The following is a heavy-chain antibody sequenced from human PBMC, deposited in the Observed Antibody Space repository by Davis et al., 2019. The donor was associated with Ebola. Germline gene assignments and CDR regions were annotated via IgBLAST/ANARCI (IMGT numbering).Heavy chain of an antibody. Sequence: SVKVSCKASGGTFPSYAFSWVRQAPGQSLKWMGGIIPISPTPNYAQKFQGRVTIIADRSTSTAYMELTTLKYEDTAVYYCAAGDYSDSSGLDYWGQGTLVTVSS. CDR1: GGTFPSYA. CDR2: IIPISPTP. D-gene: IGHD3-22*01. CDR3: AAGDYSDSSGLDY. J-gene: IGHJ4*02. V-gene: IGHV1-69*06.